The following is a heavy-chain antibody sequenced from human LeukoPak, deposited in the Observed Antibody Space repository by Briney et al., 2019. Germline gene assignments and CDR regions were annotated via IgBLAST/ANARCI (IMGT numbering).Heavy chain of an antibody. CDR3: ARDCSSTSCYALLYYYYYGMDV. D-gene: IGHD2-2*01. V-gene: IGHV3-48*01. CDR2: ISSSSSTI. CDR1: GFTFSSYS. Sequence: GGSLRLSCAASGFTFSSYSMNWVRQAPGKGLEWVSYISSSSSTIYYADSVKGRFTISRDNAKNSLYLQMNSLRAEDTAVYYCARDCSSTSCYALLYYYYYGMDVWGQGTTVTVSS. J-gene: IGHJ6*02.